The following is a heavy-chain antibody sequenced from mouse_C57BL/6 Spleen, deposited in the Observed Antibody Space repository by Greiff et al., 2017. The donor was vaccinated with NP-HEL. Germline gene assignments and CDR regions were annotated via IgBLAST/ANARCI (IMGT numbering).Heavy chain of an antibody. CDR2: IDPSDSYT. CDR1: GYTFTSYW. Sequence: QVQLQQSGAELVMPGASVKLSCKASGYTFTSYWMHWVKQRPGQGLEWIGEIDPSDSYTNYNQKFKGKSTLTVDKSSSTAYMQLSSLTSEDSAVYYCARRPIYYGSGNGCDFDVWGTGTAVTVSS. CDR3: ARRPIYYGSGNGCDFDV. D-gene: IGHD1-1*01. V-gene: IGHV1-69*01. J-gene: IGHJ1*03.